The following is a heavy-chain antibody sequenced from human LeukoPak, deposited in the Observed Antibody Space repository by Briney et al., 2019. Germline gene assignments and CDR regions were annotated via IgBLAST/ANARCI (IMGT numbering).Heavy chain of an antibody. CDR3: ARGGGATRIDY. CDR1: GGSISNSY. J-gene: IGHJ4*02. CDR2: IYSSGYA. V-gene: IGHV4-4*07. D-gene: IGHD5-12*01. Sequence: PSETLSLTCTLSGGSISNSYWTWIRQPAGKGLEWIGHIYSSGYATYNPSLKSRVTISVDTSKNQFSLKLTSVTAADTAVYYCARGGGATRIDYWGQGTLVTVSS.